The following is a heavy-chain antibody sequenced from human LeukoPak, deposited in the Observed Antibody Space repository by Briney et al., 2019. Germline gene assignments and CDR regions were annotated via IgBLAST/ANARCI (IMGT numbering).Heavy chain of an antibody. V-gene: IGHV5-51*01. D-gene: IGHD7-27*01. J-gene: IGHJ4*02. CDR1: GYSFTNYW. CDR3: ARLWAGPLYYFDY. Sequence: GESLKISCKGSGYSFTNYWIGWVRQMPGKGLEWLGIIYPGDSDTRYSPSFQGQVTISVDKSITTAYLQWSSLKASDTAMYYCARLWAGPLYYFDYWGQGTLVTVSS. CDR2: IYPGDSDT.